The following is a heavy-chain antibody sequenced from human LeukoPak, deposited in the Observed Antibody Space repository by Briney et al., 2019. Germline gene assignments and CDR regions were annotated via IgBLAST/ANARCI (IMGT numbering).Heavy chain of an antibody. D-gene: IGHD3-16*01. V-gene: IGHV3-48*01. CDR2: ISSSSSTI. CDR1: GFTVSSNY. J-gene: IGHJ1*01. CDR3: ASHGVLFGFQH. Sequence: AGGSLRLSCAASGFTVSSNYMNWVRQAPGKGLEWVSYISSSSSTIYYADSVKGRFTISRDNAKNSLYLQMNSLRAEDTAVYYCASHGVLFGFQHWGQGTLVTVSS.